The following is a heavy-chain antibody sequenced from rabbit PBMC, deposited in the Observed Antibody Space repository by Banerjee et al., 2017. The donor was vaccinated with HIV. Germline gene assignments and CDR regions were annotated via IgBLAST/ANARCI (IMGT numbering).Heavy chain of an antibody. CDR2: IYTGSSGNT. CDR3: ARDISTTGYYAFNL. CDR1: GFSFSSNYY. J-gene: IGHJ4*01. Sequence: QEQLVESGGGLVQPEGSLTLTCTASGFSFSSNYYMCWVRQAPGKGLEWIACIYTGSSGNTYYASWAKDRFTISKTSSTTVTLQMTSLTAADTATYFCARDISTTGYYAFNLWGQGTLVTVS. V-gene: IGHV1S45*01. D-gene: IGHD1-1*01.